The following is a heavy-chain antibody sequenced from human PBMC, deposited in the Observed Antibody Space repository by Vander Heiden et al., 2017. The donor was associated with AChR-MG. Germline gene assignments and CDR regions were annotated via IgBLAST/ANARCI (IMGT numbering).Heavy chain of an antibody. CDR1: GCTFSSYS. V-gene: IGHV1-69*01. CDR2: ISTSFGTA. CDR3: ARGNSRDSSRYIYSTECIHH. Sequence: HVQLVQSEAEVKKPGSSVMCSCKASGCTFSSYSISWVRQAAGQGLGWMGGISTSFGTANYEQMFQGGVTITADESKSTAYMELSSLRSEATAVYYCARGNSRDSSRYIYSTECIHHWGQGTMVTVSS. J-gene: IGHJ1*01. D-gene: IGHD3-22*01.